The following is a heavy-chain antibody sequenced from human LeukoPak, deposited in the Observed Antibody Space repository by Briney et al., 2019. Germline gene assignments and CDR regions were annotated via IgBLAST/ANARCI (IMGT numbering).Heavy chain of an antibody. CDR2: IYNSGST. J-gene: IGHJ5*02. CDR1: GGSVTNSY. V-gene: IGHV4-4*07. Sequence: PSETLSLTCSVSGGSVTNSYWSWIRQPAGKGLEWIGRIYNSGSTNYNPSLKSRVTMSLDTSKNQVSLKLSSVTAADTAVYYCARDRGSGSEGFDPWGQGTLVTVSS. D-gene: IGHD3-10*01. CDR3: ARDRGSGSEGFDP.